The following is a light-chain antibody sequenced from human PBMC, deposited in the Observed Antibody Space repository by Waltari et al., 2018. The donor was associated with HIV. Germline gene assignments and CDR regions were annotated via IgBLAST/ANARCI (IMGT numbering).Light chain of an antibody. J-gene: IGKJ3*01. CDR1: QDISDH. CDR3: QYYDKLPH. Sequence: GDRVTITCQATQDISDHLNWYQQKPGKAPKLLIYDTSNLETGVPSRFSGSRSGTDFTFTISSLQPEDIATYYCQYYDKLPHFGPGTKVDIK. CDR2: DTS. V-gene: IGKV1-33*01.